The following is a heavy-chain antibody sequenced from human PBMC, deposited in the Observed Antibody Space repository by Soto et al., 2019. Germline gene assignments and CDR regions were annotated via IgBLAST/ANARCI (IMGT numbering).Heavy chain of an antibody. Sequence: EVQLLESGGGLVQPGGSLRLSCAASGFTFSSYAMSWVRQASGKGLEWVSGMSGSDGSAYYADSGKGRFTISRDNSKKTLYLQMNSLRAEDTALYYCAKGPMFGVEYIYDYWGQGTLVTVSS. CDR2: MSGSDGSA. D-gene: IGHD3-3*01. J-gene: IGHJ4*02. CDR3: AKGPMFGVEYIYDY. V-gene: IGHV3-23*01. CDR1: GFTFSSYA.